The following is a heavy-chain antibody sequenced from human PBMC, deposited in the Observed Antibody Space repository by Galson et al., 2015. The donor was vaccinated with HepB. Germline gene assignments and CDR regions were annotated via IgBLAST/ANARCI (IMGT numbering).Heavy chain of an antibody. CDR3: ASDLVCSSTSCYSS. D-gene: IGHD2-2*01. J-gene: IGHJ5*02. CDR1: GFTFSSYA. Sequence: SLRLSCAASGFTFSSYAMHWVRQAPGKGLEWVAVITYDGSNKYYADSVKGRFTISSDNSKNTLYLQMNSLRAEDTAVYYCASDLVCSSTSCYSSWGQGTLVTVSS. CDR2: ITYDGSNK. V-gene: IGHV3-30-3*01.